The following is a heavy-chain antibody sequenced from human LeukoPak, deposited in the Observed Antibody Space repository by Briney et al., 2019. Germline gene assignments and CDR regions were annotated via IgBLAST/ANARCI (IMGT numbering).Heavy chain of an antibody. CDR2: LRNSGSSP. V-gene: IGHV3-23*01. CDR3: AKTGGATNFGPLDS. Sequence: GGSLRLSCVGSGFTFSNYAMSWVRQAPGKGLEWVSALRNSGSSPYYADSVKGRFTISRDNSQNALYLQMNSLRAEDTAVYYCAKTGGATNFGPLDSWGQGTLVFVSS. CDR1: GFTFSNYA. J-gene: IGHJ4*02. D-gene: IGHD1-26*01.